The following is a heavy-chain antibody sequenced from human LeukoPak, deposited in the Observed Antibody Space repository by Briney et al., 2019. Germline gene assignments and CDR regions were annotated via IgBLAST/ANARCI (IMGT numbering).Heavy chain of an antibody. Sequence: GGSLRLSCAASGFTFSSYAMHWVRQAPGKGLEWVAVTSSDGNIKYYADSVKGRFTISRDNSKNTLYLQMNSLRGEDTGVYYCAIDRYSSGWYTFDYWGQGTLVTVSS. J-gene: IGHJ4*02. CDR2: TSSDGNIK. D-gene: IGHD6-19*01. CDR3: AIDRYSSGWYTFDY. CDR1: GFTFSSYA. V-gene: IGHV3-30-3*01.